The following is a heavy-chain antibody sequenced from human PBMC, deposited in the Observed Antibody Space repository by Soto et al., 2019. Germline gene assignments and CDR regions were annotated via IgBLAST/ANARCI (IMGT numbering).Heavy chain of an antibody. V-gene: IGHV1-69*13. CDR1: GGTFSSYA. CDR2: IIPIFGTA. D-gene: IGHD3-3*01. J-gene: IGHJ6*03. CDR3: ARATPDFWSGRILSLGREDYYYFMDA. Sequence: SVKVSCKASGGTFSSYAISWVRQAPGQGLEWMGGIIPIFGTANYAQKFQGRVTITADESTSTAYMELSSLRSEDTAVYYCARATPDFWSGRILSLGREDYYYFMDAWGKGTTVTVSS.